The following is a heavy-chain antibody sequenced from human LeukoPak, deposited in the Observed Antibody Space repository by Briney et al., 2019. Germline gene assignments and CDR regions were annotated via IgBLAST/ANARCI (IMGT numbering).Heavy chain of an antibody. CDR3: ARKGSSWYYFDY. CDR2: ISGSGSTK. Sequence: GGSLRLSCAASGFTFSSYEMNWVRQAPGKGLEWVSYISGSGSTKYYADSVKGRFTISRDDAKNSLYLQMNSLRAEDTAVYYCARKGSSWYYFDYWGQGTLVTVSS. D-gene: IGHD6-13*01. J-gene: IGHJ4*02. CDR1: GFTFSSYE. V-gene: IGHV3-48*03.